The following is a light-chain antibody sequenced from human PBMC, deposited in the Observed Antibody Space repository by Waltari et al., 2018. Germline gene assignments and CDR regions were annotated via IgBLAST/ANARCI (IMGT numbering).Light chain of an antibody. V-gene: IGKV4-1*01. CDR1: QNVLSSSNNKTS. CDR2: WAS. J-gene: IGKJ5*01. Sequence: DIVMTQSPDSLAVSLGERATINSTSSQNVLSSSNNKTSIAWYQQTPGQPPKLLINWASTRGSGVPDRFSGSGSGTDFTLTISSLQAEDVAVYYCHHYYIPPLTFGQGTRLEIK. CDR3: HHYYIPPLT.